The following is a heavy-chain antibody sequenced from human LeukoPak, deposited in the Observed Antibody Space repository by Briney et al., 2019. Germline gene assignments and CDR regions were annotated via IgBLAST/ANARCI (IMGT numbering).Heavy chain of an antibody. CDR3: AGARIAEAGFSFDY. V-gene: IGHV4-59*01. Sequence: SETLSLTCTVSGASISSYYWTWIRQPPGKGLEWIGYISYSGSTNYNPSLKSRVTISVDTSKNQFSLKLTSVTAADTAVYYCAGARIAEAGFSFDYWGQGTRVTASS. J-gene: IGHJ4*02. CDR1: GASISSYY. D-gene: IGHD6-13*01. CDR2: ISYSGST.